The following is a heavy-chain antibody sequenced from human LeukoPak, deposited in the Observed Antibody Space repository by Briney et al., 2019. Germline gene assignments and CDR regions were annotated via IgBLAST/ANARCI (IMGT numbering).Heavy chain of an antibody. CDR2: INPNNGVT. Sequence: ASVKVSCKASGYTFTGYYMHWVRQAPGQGLEWMGWINPNNGVTNYAQNFQGRVTMTRDTSISTLYMDLSRLRSDDTAVYFCARGGVHTDSWGQGTLVTVSS. D-gene: IGHD2-8*02. CDR3: ARGGVHTDS. J-gene: IGHJ4*02. CDR1: GYTFTGYY. V-gene: IGHV1-2*02.